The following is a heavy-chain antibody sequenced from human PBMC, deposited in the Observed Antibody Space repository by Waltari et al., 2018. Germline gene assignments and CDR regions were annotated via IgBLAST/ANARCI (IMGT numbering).Heavy chain of an antibody. Sequence: EVQLVESGGGLVQPGGSLKLSCAASGFTFSDSAMHWVRQAPGKGLEWVGRIRSKPNKYATADAASVKGRFTISRDDSKNTAYLQMNSLKTEDTAVYYCSSIVGATGFDFWGQGTLVTVSS. J-gene: IGHJ4*02. CDR3: SSIVGATGFDF. D-gene: IGHD1-26*01. CDR1: GFTFSDSA. V-gene: IGHV3-73*02. CDR2: IRSKPNKYAT.